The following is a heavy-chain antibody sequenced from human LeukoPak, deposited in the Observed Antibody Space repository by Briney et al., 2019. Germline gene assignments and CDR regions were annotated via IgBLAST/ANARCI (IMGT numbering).Heavy chain of an antibody. Sequence: PSETLSLPCTVSCGALSSFYWSWVRQPPGKGLEWIGYIYYSGSTDYNPSLKSRVTISVDTSKNQFSLKLSSVTAADTAVYYCARGAFDAFDIWGQGTMVTVSS. CDR1: CGALSSFY. CDR3: ARGAFDAFDI. J-gene: IGHJ3*02. CDR2: IYYSGST. V-gene: IGHV4-59*01. D-gene: IGHD1-26*01.